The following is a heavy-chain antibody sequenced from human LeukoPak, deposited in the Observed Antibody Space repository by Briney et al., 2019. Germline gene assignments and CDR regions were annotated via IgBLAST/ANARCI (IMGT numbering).Heavy chain of an antibody. D-gene: IGHD7-27*01. CDR3: ARDLDGDAAFDI. CDR2: IIPIFGTA. Sequence: GASVKVSCKASGGTFSSYAMSWVRQAPGQGLEWMGGIIPIFGTANYAQKFQGRVTITADESTSTAYMELSSLRSEDTAVYYCARDLDGDAAFDIWGQGTMVTVSS. J-gene: IGHJ3*02. CDR1: GGTFSSYA. V-gene: IGHV1-69*01.